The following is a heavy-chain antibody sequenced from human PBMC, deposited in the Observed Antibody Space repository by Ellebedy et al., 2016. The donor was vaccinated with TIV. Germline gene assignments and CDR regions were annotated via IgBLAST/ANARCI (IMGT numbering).Heavy chain of an antibody. CDR2: TYYSGRT. J-gene: IGHJ4*02. V-gene: IGHV4-59*11. Sequence: SETLSLXXSVSGGSINDHYWGWIRQPPGKGLEWIGWTYYSGRTNYNPSLESRVTISVDSSKNQLSLQLNSVTPEDTAVYYCARDFTTVRGVMNPFDYWGQGTLVTVSS. CDR3: ARDFTTVRGVMNPFDY. D-gene: IGHD3-10*01. CDR1: GGSINDHY.